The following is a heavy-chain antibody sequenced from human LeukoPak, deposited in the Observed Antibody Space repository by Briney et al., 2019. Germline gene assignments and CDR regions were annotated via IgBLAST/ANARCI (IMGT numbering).Heavy chain of an antibody. Sequence: GASVKVSCKASGYTFTGYYMHWVRQAPGQGLEWMGWINPNSGGTNYAQKFQGRVTMTRDTSISTAYMELSRLRSDDTAVYYCARLQNTVLTTVTQLDTESDYWGQGTLVTVSS. CDR2: INPNSGGT. V-gene: IGHV1-2*02. CDR1: GYTFTGYY. CDR3: ARLQNTVLTTVTQLDTESDY. D-gene: IGHD4-17*01. J-gene: IGHJ4*02.